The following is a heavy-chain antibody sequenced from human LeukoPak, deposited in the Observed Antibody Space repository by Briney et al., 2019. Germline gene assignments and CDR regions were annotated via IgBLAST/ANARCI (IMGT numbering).Heavy chain of an antibody. D-gene: IGHD3-10*01. CDR3: ARVGSGSYYYYYYMDV. V-gene: IGHV4-34*01. CDR2: INHSGST. CDR1: GGSFSGYY. Sequence: SETLSLTRAVYGGSFSGYYWSWIRQPPGKGLEWIGEINHSGSTNYNPSLKSRVTISVDTSKNQFSLKLSSVTAADTAVYYCARVGSGSYYYYYYMDVWGKGTTVTVSS. J-gene: IGHJ6*03.